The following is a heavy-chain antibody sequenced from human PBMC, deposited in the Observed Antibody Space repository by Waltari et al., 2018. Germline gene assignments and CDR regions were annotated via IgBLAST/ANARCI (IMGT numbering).Heavy chain of an antibody. D-gene: IGHD5-18*01. V-gene: IGHV1-18*01. CDR3: ARDRVFIQLWSNDAFDI. J-gene: IGHJ3*02. CDR1: GYTFTSYG. CDR2: ISAYNGNT. Sequence: QVQLVQSGAEVKKPGASVKVSCKASGYTFTSYGISWVRQAPGQGLEWMGWISAYNGNTNYAQKLQGRVTMTTDTSTSTAYMELRSLRSDDTSVYYCARDRVFIQLWSNDAFDIWGQGTMVTVSS.